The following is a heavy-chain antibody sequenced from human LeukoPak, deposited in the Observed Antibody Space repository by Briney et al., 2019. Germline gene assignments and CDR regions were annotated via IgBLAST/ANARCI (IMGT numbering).Heavy chain of an antibody. CDR1: GFTFSSNW. CDR3: ATLMSARSGYMDV. Sequence: GGSLRLSCAASGFTFSSNWMSWVRQAPGKGLEWVANINQYGSEKYYVDSVKGRFTISRDNARNSLYLQMNSLRDEDAAVYYCATLMSARSGYMDVWGKGTTVTVSS. D-gene: IGHD3-10*01. CDR2: INQYGSEK. V-gene: IGHV3-7*01. J-gene: IGHJ6*03.